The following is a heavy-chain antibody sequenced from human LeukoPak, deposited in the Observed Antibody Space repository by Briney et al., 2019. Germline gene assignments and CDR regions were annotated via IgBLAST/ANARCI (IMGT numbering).Heavy chain of an antibody. CDR1: GFTFSSYS. V-gene: IGHV3-21*01. CDR3: ARDEAVAGNDAFDI. Sequence: GGSLRLSCAASGFTFSSYSMNWVRQAPGKGLEWVSSISSSSSYIYYADSVKGRFTISRGNAKNSLYLQMNSLRAEDTAVYYCARDEAVAGNDAFDIWGQGTMVTVSS. CDR2: ISSSSSYI. J-gene: IGHJ3*02. D-gene: IGHD6-19*01.